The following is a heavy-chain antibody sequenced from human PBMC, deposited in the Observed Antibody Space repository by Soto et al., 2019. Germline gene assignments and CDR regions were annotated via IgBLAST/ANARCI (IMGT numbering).Heavy chain of an antibody. CDR1: GFTFSSYA. D-gene: IGHD3-10*01. Sequence: EVQLLESGGGLVQPGGSLRLSCAASGFTFSSYAMSWVRQAPGKGLEWVSAISGSGGSTYYADSVKGRFTISRDNSKNTLYLQMNSLRAEDTAVYYCAKGGYYGSGSYRPFDIWGQGTMVTVSS. CDR2: ISGSGGST. V-gene: IGHV3-23*01. J-gene: IGHJ3*02. CDR3: AKGGYYGSGSYRPFDI.